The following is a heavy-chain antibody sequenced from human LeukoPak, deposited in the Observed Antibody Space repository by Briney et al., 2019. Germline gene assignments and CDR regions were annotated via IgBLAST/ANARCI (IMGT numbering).Heavy chain of an antibody. CDR2: TYYRSKWYN. J-gene: IGHJ6*02. CDR3: ARLYSSSWYYYYGMDV. D-gene: IGHD6-13*01. V-gene: IGHV6-1*01. CDR1: GDSVSSNSAA. Sequence: SQTLSLTCAISGDSVSSNSAAWNWIRQSPSRGLEWLGRTYYRSKWYNDYAVSVKSRITINPDTSKDQFSLQLNSVTPEDTAVYYCARLYSSSWYYYYGMDVWGQGTTVTVSS.